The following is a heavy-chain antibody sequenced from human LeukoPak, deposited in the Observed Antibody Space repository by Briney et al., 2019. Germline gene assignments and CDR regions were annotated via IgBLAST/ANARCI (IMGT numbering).Heavy chain of an antibody. J-gene: IGHJ3*02. V-gene: IGHV3-53*01. CDR2: IYSGGST. CDR3: ARDKTEGYCSGGSCYRGDAFDI. CDR1: GFTASSNY. D-gene: IGHD2-15*01. Sequence: GGSLRLSCAASGFTASSNYMSWVRQAPGKGLEWVSVIYSGGSTYYADSVKGRFTISRDNSKNTLYLPMNSLRDEDTAVYYCARDKTEGYCSGGSCYRGDAFDIWGQGTMVTVSS.